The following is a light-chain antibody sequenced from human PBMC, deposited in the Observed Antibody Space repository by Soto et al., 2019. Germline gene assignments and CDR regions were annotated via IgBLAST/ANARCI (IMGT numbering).Light chain of an antibody. V-gene: IGLV1-47*01. CDR2: RNN. CDR3: AAWDDSLSGPVV. CDR1: SSNIGSNY. J-gene: IGLJ2*01. Sequence: QLVLTQPPSASGTPGQRVTISCSGSSSNIGSNYVYWYQQLPGTAPKLLIYRNNQRPSGVPDRVSGSKSGTSASLAISGLRSEDEADYYCAAWDDSLSGPVVFGGGTKVTVL.